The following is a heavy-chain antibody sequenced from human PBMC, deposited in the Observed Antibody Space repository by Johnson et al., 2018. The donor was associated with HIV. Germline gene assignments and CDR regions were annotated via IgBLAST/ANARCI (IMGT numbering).Heavy chain of an antibody. D-gene: IGHD4-23*01. CDR3: AKGFYYGGNSGAFDI. CDR1: GFTFSSYD. CDR2: INWNGGST. V-gene: IGHV3-20*04. Sequence: VQLVESGGGVVQPGTSLRLSCAASGFTFSSYDMHWVRQAPGKGLEWVSGINWNGGSTGYADSVKGRFTISRDNAKNSLYLQMNSLRAEDTAVYYCAKGFYYGGNSGAFDIWGQETMVTVSS. J-gene: IGHJ3*02.